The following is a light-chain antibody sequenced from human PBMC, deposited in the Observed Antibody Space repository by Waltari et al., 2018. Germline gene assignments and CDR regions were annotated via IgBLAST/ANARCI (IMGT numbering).Light chain of an antibody. V-gene: IGKV1-39*01. J-gene: IGKJ1*01. CDR3: QQSYTIPPT. CDR1: QNINRF. Sequence: DIPMTQSPTSLSASVGDRVTITCRARQNINRFLNWYQQQPGIAPNLSIHDGSTFQGRVPPRFSDSRSGTEFTLTISSLQPEDFATYYCQQSYTIPPTFGQGTKVEIK. CDR2: DGS.